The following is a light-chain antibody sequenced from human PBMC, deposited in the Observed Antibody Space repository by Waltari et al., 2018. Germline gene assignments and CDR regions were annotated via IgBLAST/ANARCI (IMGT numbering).Light chain of an antibody. CDR2: DVS. V-gene: IGLV2-14*03. CDR1: SSDVGGYNY. J-gene: IGLJ2*01. Sequence: QSALTQPASVSGSPGQSITFSCTGDSSDVGGYNYVSWYQQQPGKAPRLMIYDVSIRPAGVSNRFSGSKSGKTASLTISGLQAEDEADYYCSSYSRTSTLVVFGGGTKLAVL. CDR3: SSYSRTSTLVV.